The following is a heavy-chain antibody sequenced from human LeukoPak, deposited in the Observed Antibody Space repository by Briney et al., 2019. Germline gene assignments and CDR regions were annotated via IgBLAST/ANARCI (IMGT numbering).Heavy chain of an antibody. D-gene: IGHD1-26*01. Sequence: SETLSLTCTVSGGSISSSSYYWGWIRQPPGKGLEWIGSIYYSGSTYYNPSLKSRVTISVDTSKNQFSLKLSSVTAADTAVYYCARGATVVGATPFDYWGQGTLVTVSS. V-gene: IGHV4-39*01. J-gene: IGHJ4*02. CDR3: ARGATVVGATPFDY. CDR1: GGSISSSSYY. CDR2: IYYSGST.